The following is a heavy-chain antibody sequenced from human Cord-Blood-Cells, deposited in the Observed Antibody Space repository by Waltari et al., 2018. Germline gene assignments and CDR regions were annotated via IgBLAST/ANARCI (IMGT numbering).Heavy chain of an antibody. Sequence: QVQLVQSGAEVKKPGSSVKVSCKASGGTFSSYAISWVRQAPGQGLEWRGRIILILGIANYAQKFQGRVTSTANKSTSTAYMELSSLRSEDTAVYSCARAVAARRGDSAWGQGTLVTVSS. D-gene: IGHD6-6*01. CDR3: ARAVAARRGDSA. V-gene: IGHV1-69*09. CDR1: GGTFSSYA. CDR2: IILILGIA. J-gene: IGHJ5*02.